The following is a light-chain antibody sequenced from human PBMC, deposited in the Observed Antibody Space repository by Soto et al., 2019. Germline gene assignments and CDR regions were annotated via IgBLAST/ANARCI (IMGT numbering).Light chain of an antibody. CDR2: ATS. CDR3: QQSYSPPRFT. Sequence: DIQMTQSPSSLSASVGDRVTITCRASQSISGHLNWYQHKPGKAPELLIYATSTLHIGVPSRFSGSGSGTDFSLTISSLQPEDFATYYCQQSYSPPRFTVGPGTKVHI. J-gene: IGKJ3*01. CDR1: QSISGH. V-gene: IGKV1-39*01.